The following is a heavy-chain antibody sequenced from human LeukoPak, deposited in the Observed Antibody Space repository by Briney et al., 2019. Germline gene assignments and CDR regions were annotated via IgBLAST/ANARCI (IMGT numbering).Heavy chain of an antibody. CDR1: GFTFDDYG. D-gene: IGHD1-26*01. CDR2: INWNGGST. V-gene: IGHV3-20*04. CDR3: AREQELVGATPLGAFDI. J-gene: IGHJ3*02. Sequence: GGSLRLSCAASGFTFDDYGMSWVRQAPGKGLEWVSGINWNGGSTGYADSVKGRFTISRDNAKNSLYLQMNSLRAEDTALYYCAREQELVGATPLGAFDIWGQGTMVTVSS.